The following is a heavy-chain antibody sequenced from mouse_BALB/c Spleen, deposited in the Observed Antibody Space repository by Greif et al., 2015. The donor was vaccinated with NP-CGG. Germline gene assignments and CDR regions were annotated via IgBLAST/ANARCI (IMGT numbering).Heavy chain of an antibody. D-gene: IGHD1-1*01. CDR3: ASHYGKDWFAY. CDR1: GFTFSSFG. CDR2: ISSGSSTI. V-gene: IGHV5-17*02. Sequence: EVMLVESGGGLVQPGGSRKLSCAASGFTFSSFGMHWVRQAPEKGLEWVAYISSGSSTIYYADTVKGRFTISRDNPKNTLFLQMTSLRSEDTAMYYCASHYGKDWFAYWGQGTLVTVSA. J-gene: IGHJ3*01.